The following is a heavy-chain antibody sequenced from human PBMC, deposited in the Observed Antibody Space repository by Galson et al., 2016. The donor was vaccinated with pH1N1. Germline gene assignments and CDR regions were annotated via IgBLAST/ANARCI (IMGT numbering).Heavy chain of an antibody. CDR1: GYSFTSHW. J-gene: IGHJ3*01. CDR3: AKRGGSLRPGAFDF. D-gene: IGHD3-16*01. Sequence: QSGAEVKKPGESLKISCKGSGYSFTSHWIGWVRQVPGKSLEWMGNIHPGDSDTTYCPSFQGQVTFPVDKSITTTVLHWNSLEPSDTAIYYFAKRGGSLRPGAFDFWGQGTLVSVSS. V-gene: IGHV5-51*01. CDR2: IHPGDSDT.